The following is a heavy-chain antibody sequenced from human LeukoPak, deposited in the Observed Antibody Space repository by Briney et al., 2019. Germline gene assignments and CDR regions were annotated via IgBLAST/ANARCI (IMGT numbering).Heavy chain of an antibody. CDR3: ARDGGTVGTNGVSGFDP. D-gene: IGHD2-8*01. CDR2: IYTSGST. CDR1: GGSISSYY. Sequence: SETLSLTCTVSGGSISSYYWSWIRQPAGKGLEWIGRIYTSGSTNYNPSLKSRVTMSVDTSKNQFSLKLSSVAAADTAVYYCARDGGTVGTNGVSGFDPWGQGTLVTVSS. J-gene: IGHJ5*02. V-gene: IGHV4-4*07.